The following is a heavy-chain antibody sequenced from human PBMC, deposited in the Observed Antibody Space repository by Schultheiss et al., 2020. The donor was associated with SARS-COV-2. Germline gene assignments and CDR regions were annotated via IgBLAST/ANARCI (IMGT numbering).Heavy chain of an antibody. D-gene: IGHD6-19*01. CDR2: IYYSGST. Sequence: LRLSCAVSGGSISSGGYSWSWIRQPPGKGLEWIGYIYYSGSTYYNPSLKSRVTISVDTSKNQFSLKLNSVTATDTAVYYCARADSSGWWILDYWGQGTLVTVSS. CDR3: ARADSSGWWILDY. J-gene: IGHJ4*02. V-gene: IGHV4-30-2*05. CDR1: GGSISSGGYS.